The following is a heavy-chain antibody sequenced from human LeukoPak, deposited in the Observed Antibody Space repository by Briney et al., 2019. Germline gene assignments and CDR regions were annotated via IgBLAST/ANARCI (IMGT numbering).Heavy chain of an antibody. Sequence: SETLSLTCGVSGYSIRSRYYWGCIRQVPGKGLEWIATIYHSGSTYYNPSLKSRVTISVDTGKNQFSLKVSSVTAADTAVYGCARSPDYFYHMDVWGKGTTVTVSS. CDR2: IYHSGST. J-gene: IGHJ6*03. CDR1: GYSIRSRYY. CDR3: ARSPDYFYHMDV. V-gene: IGHV4-38-2*01.